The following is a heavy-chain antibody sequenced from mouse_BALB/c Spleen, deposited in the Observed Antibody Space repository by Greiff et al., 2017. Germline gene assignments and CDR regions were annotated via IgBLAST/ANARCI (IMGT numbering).Heavy chain of an antibody. Sequence: LVKTGASVKISCKASGYSFTGYYMHWVKQSHGKSLEWIGYISCYNGATSYNQKFKGKATFTVDTSSSTAYMQFNSLTSEDSAVYYCARGDDGYYYFDYWGQGTTLTVSS. CDR1: GYSFTGYY. J-gene: IGHJ2*01. CDR3: ARGDDGYYYFDY. D-gene: IGHD2-3*01. V-gene: IGHV1S34*01. CDR2: ISCYNGAT.